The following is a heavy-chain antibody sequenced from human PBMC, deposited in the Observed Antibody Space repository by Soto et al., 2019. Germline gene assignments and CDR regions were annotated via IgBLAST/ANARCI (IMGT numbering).Heavy chain of an antibody. CDR2: VYYSWGT. J-gene: IGHJ3*02. Sequence: QVQLQESGPGLVKPSETLSLTCTVSGGSLIDHYWNWIRQTPGQGLHWIGYVYYSWGTNYNPSLNSRATVSVETPKTLYSLTVGSVTAADSYVYYWARRNDWKSSPFDIWGQGTMVSVSS. V-gene: IGHV4-59*11. D-gene: IGHD1-1*01. CDR1: GGSLIDHY. CDR3: ARRNDWKSSPFDI.